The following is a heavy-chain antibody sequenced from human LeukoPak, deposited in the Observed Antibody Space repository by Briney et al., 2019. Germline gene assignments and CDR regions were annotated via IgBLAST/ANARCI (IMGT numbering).Heavy chain of an antibody. CDR1: GYTFTVYY. J-gene: IGHJ4*02. CDR3: ARETEMSTSLDY. D-gene: IGHD5-24*01. V-gene: IGHV1-2*02. Sequence: ASVKVSCKASGYTFTVYYMYWVRQAPGQGLEWMGWINPNSGGTNYAQKFQGRVTMTRDTSISTAYMELSRLRSDDTAVYYCARETEMSTSLDYWGQGTLVTVSS. CDR2: INPNSGGT.